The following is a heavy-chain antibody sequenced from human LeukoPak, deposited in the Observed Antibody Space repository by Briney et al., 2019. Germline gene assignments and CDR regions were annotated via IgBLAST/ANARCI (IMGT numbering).Heavy chain of an antibody. V-gene: IGHV3-23*01. CDR2: ISGSGGST. J-gene: IGHJ5*02. D-gene: IGHD3-9*01. CDR1: GFTFSSYA. Sequence: PGGSLRLSCAASGFTFSSYAMTWVRQAPGKGLEWVSAISGSGGSTYYADSVKGRFTISRDNSENTLYLQMNSLRAEDTAVYYCARGLTYYDILTGYYSGNWFDPWGQGTLVTVSS. CDR3: ARGLTYYDILTGYYSGNWFDP.